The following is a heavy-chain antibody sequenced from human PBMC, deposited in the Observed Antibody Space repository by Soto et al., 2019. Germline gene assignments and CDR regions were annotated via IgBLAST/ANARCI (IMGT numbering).Heavy chain of an antibody. CDR2: ISHDGSDE. CDR1: GFAFSNYA. Sequence: QVQLFESGGGVVQPGRSLRLSCAASGFAFSNYAFHWVRQAPGRGLEWVAVISHDGSDEFYAGSVKGRFIVSRDNSKSTVSLHMNSLSGEDTGIYFCARSAGLLCFGESSSHGLDVWGQGTTVAVSS. J-gene: IGHJ6*01. D-gene: IGHD3-10*01. V-gene: IGHV3-30-3*01. CDR3: ARSAGLLCFGESSSHGLDV.